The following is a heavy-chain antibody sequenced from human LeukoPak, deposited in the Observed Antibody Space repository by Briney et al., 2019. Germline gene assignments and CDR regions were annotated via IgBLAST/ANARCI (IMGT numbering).Heavy chain of an antibody. D-gene: IGHD3-22*01. CDR2: IYSGGST. Sequence: GGSLRLSCAASGFTVSSNCMSWVRQAPGKGLEWVSVIYSGGSTYYADSVKGRFTISRHNSKNTLYLQMNSLRAEDTAVYYCARVRTGYDSSGYPIDYWGQGTLVTVSS. CDR1: GFTVSSNC. V-gene: IGHV3-66*02. J-gene: IGHJ4*02. CDR3: ARVRTGYDSSGYPIDY.